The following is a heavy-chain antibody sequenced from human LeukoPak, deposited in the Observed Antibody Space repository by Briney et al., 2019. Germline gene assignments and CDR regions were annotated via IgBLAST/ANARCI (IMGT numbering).Heavy chain of an antibody. CDR1: GYTFTGYY. V-gene: IGHV1-2*06. Sequence: GASVKVSCKASGYTFTGYYMHWVRQAPGQGLEWMGRINPNSGGTNYAQKFQGRVTMTRDTSISTAYMELSRLRSDDTAVYYCARDPNYGSGSYYKSLDYWGQGTLVTVSS. CDR3: ARDPNYGSGSYYKSLDY. J-gene: IGHJ4*02. CDR2: INPNSGGT. D-gene: IGHD3-10*01.